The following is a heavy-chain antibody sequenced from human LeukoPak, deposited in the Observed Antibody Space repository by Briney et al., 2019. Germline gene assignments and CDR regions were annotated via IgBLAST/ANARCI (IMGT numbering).Heavy chain of an antibody. Sequence: SETLTLTCTVSGGSISSSSYYWGWIRQPPGKGLEWIGSIYYSGSTYYNPSLKSRVTISVDTSKNQFSLKLSSVTAADTAVYYCARVVLGPYYFDLWGRGTLVTVSS. CDR3: ARVVLGPYYFDL. V-gene: IGHV4-39*07. CDR1: GGSISSSSYY. CDR2: IYYSGST. D-gene: IGHD6-6*01. J-gene: IGHJ2*01.